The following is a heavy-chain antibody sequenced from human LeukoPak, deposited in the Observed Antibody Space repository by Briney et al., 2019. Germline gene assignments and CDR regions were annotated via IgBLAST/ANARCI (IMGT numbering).Heavy chain of an antibody. V-gene: IGHV3-23*01. CDR3: AKGTYNYNNGYHFDY. CDR1: GFIFTNYA. Sequence: GGSLRLSCAASGFIFTNYAMSWVRQAPGKGLEWVSTISASGISTYYADSVKGRFTFSRDNSKNTLYLEMNSLRVEDTAVYYCAKGTYNYNNGYHFDYWGQGSLVTVSS. CDR2: ISASGIST. D-gene: IGHD5-18*01. J-gene: IGHJ4*02.